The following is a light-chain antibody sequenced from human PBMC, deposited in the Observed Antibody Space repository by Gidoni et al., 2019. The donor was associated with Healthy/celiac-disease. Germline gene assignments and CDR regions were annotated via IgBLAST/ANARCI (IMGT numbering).Light chain of an antibody. Sequence: EIVLTQSPATLSLSPGERATLSCRASQSVSSYLAWYQQKPGQAPRLLIYDASNRATGIPARFSGSGSGTDFTLTTSSLEPEDFAVYYCQQRSNWSFTFGPGTKVDIK. CDR1: QSVSSY. CDR3: QQRSNWSFT. J-gene: IGKJ3*01. CDR2: DAS. V-gene: IGKV3-11*01.